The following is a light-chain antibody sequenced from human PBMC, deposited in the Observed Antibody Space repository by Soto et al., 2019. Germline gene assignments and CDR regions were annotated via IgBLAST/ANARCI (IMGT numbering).Light chain of an antibody. Sequence: EIVMTQSPATLSVSTGERATLSCRASQSVSSGSLAWYQQKPGQAPRLLVYGASSRATGIPDRFSGSGSGTDFTLTISRVEPEDFAVYYCQQYNNSPATFGGGTKVDIK. J-gene: IGKJ4*01. CDR3: QQYNNSPAT. CDR1: QSVSSGS. V-gene: IGKV3-20*01. CDR2: GAS.